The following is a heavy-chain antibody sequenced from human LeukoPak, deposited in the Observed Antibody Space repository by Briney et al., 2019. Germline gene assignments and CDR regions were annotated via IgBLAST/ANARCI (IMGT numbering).Heavy chain of an antibody. D-gene: IGHD5-12*01. CDR2: ISSRSNNI. CDR1: GFTFSNYN. J-gene: IGHJ6*02. Sequence: GGSLRLSCAASGFTFSNYNMNWVRQAPGKGLDWVSSISSRSNNIHYADSVKGRFTISRDNANNSLYLQMNSLRAEDTAVYYCARLPTRLRAGYYYYYGLDVWGQGTTVTVSS. V-gene: IGHV3-21*01. CDR3: ARLPTRLRAGYYYYYGLDV.